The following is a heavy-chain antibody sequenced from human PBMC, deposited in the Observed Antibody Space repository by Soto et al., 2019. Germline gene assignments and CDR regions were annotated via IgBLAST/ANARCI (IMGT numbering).Heavy chain of an antibody. V-gene: IGHV3-23*01. Sequence: SCVGSGFTFSDHGMSWVRQAPGKGLEWVSAISGSVGSTFYADSVKCRFTISRDNSKNTLYLQMNSLRDEDTAVYYCAKDRTIAARNYDERGQGVLVTVSS. J-gene: IGHJ4*02. CDR2: ISGSVGST. CDR3: AKDRTIAARNYDE. CDR1: GFTFSDHG. D-gene: IGHD6-6*01.